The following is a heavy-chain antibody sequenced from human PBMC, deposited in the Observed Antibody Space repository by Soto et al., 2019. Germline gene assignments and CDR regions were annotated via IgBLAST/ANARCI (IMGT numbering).Heavy chain of an antibody. CDR1: GFTFNTYP. V-gene: IGHV3-23*01. J-gene: IGHJ6*02. CDR3: AKGVLSFRYGMEV. D-gene: IGHD3-10*01. CDR2: ISSTAGKTS. Sequence: EVKLLQSGGGVVPPGGSLRLSCATSGFTFNTYPMTWVRQAPGKGLEWVSSISSTAGKTSSYADSVKGRFAISRDFSDNTVYLQMDNLRVDDTAVYFCAKGVLSFRYGMEVWGQGTTVTVSS.